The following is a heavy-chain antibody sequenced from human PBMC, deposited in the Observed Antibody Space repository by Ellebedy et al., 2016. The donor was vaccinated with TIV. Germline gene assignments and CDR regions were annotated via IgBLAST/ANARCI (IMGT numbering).Heavy chain of an antibody. J-gene: IGHJ4*02. V-gene: IGHV1-18*01. CDR2: ISVYNGNT. D-gene: IGHD3-22*01. CDR1: GYTFTNFG. CDR3: ARDSHFDSSGYRMDLDY. Sequence: ASVKVSCKASGYTFTNFGISWVRQAPGQGLEWMGWISVYNGNTNYVQKLQGRVTMTTDTSTNSAYMELRSLTSDDTAVYYCARDSHFDSSGYRMDLDYWGQGTLVTVSS.